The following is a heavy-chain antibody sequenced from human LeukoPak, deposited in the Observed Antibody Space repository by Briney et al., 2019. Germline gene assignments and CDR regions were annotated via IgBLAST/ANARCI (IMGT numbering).Heavy chain of an antibody. D-gene: IGHD6-19*01. CDR1: GYTFTGYY. V-gene: IGHV1-2*02. CDR2: INRNSGDA. J-gene: IGHJ4*02. CDR3: ARDLKMGYSSGRYSWGTGSSNDY. Sequence: ASVKVSCKASGYTFTGYYMHWVRQAPGQGLEWMGWINRNSGDANYAQKSQGRVTMTRDTSISTAYMELSRLRSDDTAVYYCARDLKMGYSSGRYSWGTGSSNDYWGQGTLVTVSS.